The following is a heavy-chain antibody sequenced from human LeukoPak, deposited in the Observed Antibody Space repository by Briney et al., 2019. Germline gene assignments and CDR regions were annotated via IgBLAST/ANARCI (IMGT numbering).Heavy chain of an antibody. D-gene: IGHD4-17*01. CDR1: GFTFSSYG. CDR3: AKDHLATVTYGDRVWYYGMDV. Sequence: PGRSLRLSCAASGFTFSSYGMHWVRQAPGKGLEWVAVISYDGSNKYYADSVKGRFTISGDNSKNTLYLQMNSLRAEDTAVYYCAKDHLATVTYGDRVWYYGMDVWGQGTTVTVSS. J-gene: IGHJ6*02. CDR2: ISYDGSNK. V-gene: IGHV3-30*18.